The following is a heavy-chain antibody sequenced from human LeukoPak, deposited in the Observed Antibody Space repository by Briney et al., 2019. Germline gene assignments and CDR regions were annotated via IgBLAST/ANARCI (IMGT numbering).Heavy chain of an antibody. J-gene: IGHJ4*02. CDR2: ISSSSSYI. V-gene: IGHV3-21*01. CDR1: GFTFSSYS. D-gene: IGHD3-3*01. Sequence: GGSPRLSCAASGFTFSSYSMNWVRQAPGKGLEWVSSISSSSSYIYYADSVKGRFTISRDNAKNSLYLQMNSLRAEDTAVYYCARVGITIFGVVKRYFDYWGQGTLVTVFS. CDR3: ARVGITIFGVVKRYFDY.